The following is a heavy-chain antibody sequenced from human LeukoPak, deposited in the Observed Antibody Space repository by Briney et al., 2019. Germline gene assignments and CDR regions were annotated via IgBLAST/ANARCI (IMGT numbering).Heavy chain of an antibody. CDR1: GFTFSSYG. V-gene: IGHV3-33*06. CDR3: AKTIDYGDWGEAFDI. J-gene: IGHJ3*02. Sequence: PGGSLRLSCAASGFTFSSYGMHWVRQAPGKGLEWVAVIWYDGSNKYYADSVKGRFTISRDNSKNTLYLQMNSLRAEDTAVYYRAKTIDYGDWGEAFDIWGQGTMVTVSS. D-gene: IGHD4-17*01. CDR2: IWYDGSNK.